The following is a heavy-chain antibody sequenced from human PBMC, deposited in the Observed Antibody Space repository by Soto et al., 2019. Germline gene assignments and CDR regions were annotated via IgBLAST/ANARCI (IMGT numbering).Heavy chain of an antibody. CDR3: TTLSWDASDWQ. V-gene: IGHV3-7*03. J-gene: IGHJ4*02. Sequence: GGSLRLSCVTSGFTFNSYWMSWVRQTPGQGLECVARINHDGSDKNYVDSVKGRFTISRDNAKNSLFLQMNSLRADDTAVYYCTTLSWDASDWQWGLGXLVTVSS. D-gene: IGHD6-19*01. CDR1: GFTFNSYW. CDR2: INHDGSDK.